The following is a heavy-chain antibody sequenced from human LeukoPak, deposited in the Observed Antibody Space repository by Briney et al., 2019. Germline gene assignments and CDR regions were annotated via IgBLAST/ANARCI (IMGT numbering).Heavy chain of an antibody. CDR2: ISGSGGST. J-gene: IGHJ3*02. CDR3: AKRVGPGRAFDI. V-gene: IGHV3-23*01. D-gene: IGHD3-10*01. Sequence: PGGSLRLSCAASGFTFSSYAMSWVRQAPGKGLEWVSAISGSGGSTYYADSVKGRFTISRDNSKNTLYLQVNCLRAEDTAVYYCAKRVGPGRAFDIWGQGTMVTVSS. CDR1: GFTFSSYA.